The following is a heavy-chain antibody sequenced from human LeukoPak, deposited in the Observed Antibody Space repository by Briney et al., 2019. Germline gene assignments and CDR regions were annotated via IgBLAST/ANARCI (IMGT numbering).Heavy chain of an antibody. CDR3: AKLGQQWLTKLYYFDY. CDR1: GFTFSSYA. CDR2: ITSGGSI. J-gene: IGHJ4*02. D-gene: IGHD6-19*01. Sequence: GGSLRLSCAASGFTFSSYAMNWVRQPPGKGLEWVSVITSGGSIYYAGSVKGRFTISRDNSKNTLYLQMNSLRAEDTAVYYCAKLGQQWLTKLYYFDYWGQGTLVTVSS. V-gene: IGHV3-23*01.